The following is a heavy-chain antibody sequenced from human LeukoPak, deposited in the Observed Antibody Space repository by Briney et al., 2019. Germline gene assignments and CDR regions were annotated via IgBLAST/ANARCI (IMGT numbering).Heavy chain of an antibody. CDR1: GFTFTNYG. J-gene: IGHJ4*02. V-gene: IGHV3-21*01. D-gene: IGHD2-8*01. CDR2: ISTGSNHI. Sequence: PGGSLRLSCAASGFTFTNYGMSWVRQAPGKGLEWVSSISTGSNHIHYADSVKGRFTISRDNAKNSLYLQMNSLRAEDTAVYYCASVYYWGQGTLVTVSS. CDR3: ASVYY.